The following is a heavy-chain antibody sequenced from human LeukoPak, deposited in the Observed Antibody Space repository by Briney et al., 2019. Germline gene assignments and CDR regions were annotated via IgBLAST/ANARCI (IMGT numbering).Heavy chain of an antibody. CDR1: GFTFDDYA. V-gene: IGHV3-43D*03. D-gene: IGHD3-22*01. CDR3: AKGAAGYYDSSGYYYGYFDY. J-gene: IGHJ4*02. CDR2: ISWDGGST. Sequence: GGSLRLSCAASGFTFDDYAMHWVRQAPGKGLEGVSLISWDGGSTYYADSVKGRFTISRDNSKNSLYLQMNSLRAEDTALYYCAKGAAGYYDSSGYYYGYFDYWGQGTLVTVSS.